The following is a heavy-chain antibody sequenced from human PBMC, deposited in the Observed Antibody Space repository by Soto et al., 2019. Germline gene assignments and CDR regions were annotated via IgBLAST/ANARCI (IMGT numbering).Heavy chain of an antibody. Sequence: EVQMVESGGGLVKPGGSLRLSCAASGFTFSSYSMNWVRQAPGKGLEWVSSISSSSSYIYYADSVKGRFTISRDNAKNSLYLQMNSLRAEDTAVYYCARDSAPSGYYYYYGMDVWGQGTTVTVSS. V-gene: IGHV3-21*01. CDR2: ISSSSSYI. J-gene: IGHJ6*02. D-gene: IGHD6-19*01. CDR3: ARDSAPSGYYYYYGMDV. CDR1: GFTFSSYS.